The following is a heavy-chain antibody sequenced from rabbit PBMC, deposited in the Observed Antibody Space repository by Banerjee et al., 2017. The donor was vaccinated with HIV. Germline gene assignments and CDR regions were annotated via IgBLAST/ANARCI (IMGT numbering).Heavy chain of an antibody. CDR1: GFSLSTDYD. J-gene: IGHJ3*01. D-gene: IGHD4-1*01. CDR3: ARVSETSGWGEDL. V-gene: IGHV1S45*01. Sequence: QQQLVESGGGLVQPGGTLTLTCTASGFSLSTDYDMCWVRQAPGKGLEWIGYIYSAIHYTYYATWAKGRFTISKTSSTTVTLQMTSLTVADTATYFCARVSETSGWGEDLWGQGTLVTVS. CDR2: IYSAIHYT.